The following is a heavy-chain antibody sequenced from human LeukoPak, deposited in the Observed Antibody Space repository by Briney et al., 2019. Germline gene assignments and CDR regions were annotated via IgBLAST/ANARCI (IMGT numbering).Heavy chain of an antibody. D-gene: IGHD2-2*01. CDR1: VGSLSSYF. J-gene: IGHJ6*03. V-gene: IGHV4-59*01. CDR3: ARDSVVPAARHTRYYYYMGV. Sequence: SEALSLTCTVSVGSLSSYFWSWIRQPPGKGLEWVGYIYYSGSTNYNPYLKSRVTISVDTSKNQFSLKLSSVTAADTAVYYCARDSVVPAARHTRYYYYMGVWGKGTTVTVSS. CDR2: IYYSGST.